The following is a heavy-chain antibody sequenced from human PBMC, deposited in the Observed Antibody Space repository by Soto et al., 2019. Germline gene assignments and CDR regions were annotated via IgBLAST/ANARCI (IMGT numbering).Heavy chain of an antibody. J-gene: IGHJ4*02. Sequence: SETLSLTCTVSGGSISSGGYYWSWIRQHPGKGLEWIGYIYYSGSTYYNPSLKSRVNISVDTSKNQFSLKLSSVTAADAAVYYCARFGYSTNIGIDYWGQGTLVTVSS. V-gene: IGHV4-31*03. CDR2: IYYSGST. D-gene: IGHD3-22*01. CDR1: GGSISSGGYY. CDR3: ARFGYSTNIGIDY.